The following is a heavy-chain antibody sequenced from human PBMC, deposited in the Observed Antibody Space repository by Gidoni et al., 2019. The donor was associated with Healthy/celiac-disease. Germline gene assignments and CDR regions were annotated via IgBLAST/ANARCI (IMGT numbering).Heavy chain of an antibody. D-gene: IGHD4-17*01. CDR3: ACSTPDGDGNWCDP. CDR1: GGTFSSYA. J-gene: IGHJ5*02. V-gene: IGHV1-69*01. CDR2: IIPIFGTA. Sequence: QVQLVQSGAEVKKPGSSVKVSCKASGGTFSSYALSWVRQAPGQGLEWLGGIIPIFGTANYAQKFQGRVTITEDESTSTAYMELSSLRSEDTAVYYWACSTPDGDGNWCDPWGQGTLVTVSS.